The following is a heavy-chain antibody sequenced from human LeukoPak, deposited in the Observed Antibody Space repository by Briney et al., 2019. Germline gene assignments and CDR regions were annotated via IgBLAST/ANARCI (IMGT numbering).Heavy chain of an antibody. CDR3: SREGRWLQLGFDY. CDR1: GGSISSYY. J-gene: IGHJ4*02. CDR2: IYYSGST. Sequence: SETLSLTCTVSGGSISSYYWSWIRQPPGKGLEWIGYIYYSGSTNYNPSLKSRVTISVDTSKSQFSLKLSSVTAADTAVYFCSREGRWLQLGFDYWGRGTLVTVSS. D-gene: IGHD5-24*01. V-gene: IGHV4-59*01.